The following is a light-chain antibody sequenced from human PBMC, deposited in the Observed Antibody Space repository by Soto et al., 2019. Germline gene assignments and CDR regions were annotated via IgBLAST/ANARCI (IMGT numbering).Light chain of an antibody. V-gene: IGKV3-15*01. CDR2: GAS. Sequence: EIVMTQSPATLSMSPGEGATLSCRASQSAGTKLVWYQHKPGQAPRLLIYGASTRATGIPARFSGSGSGTEFTLTISSLQSEDFAVYYCQQYNNWPPITFGQGTRLEIK. CDR3: QQYNNWPPIT. J-gene: IGKJ5*01. CDR1: QSAGTK.